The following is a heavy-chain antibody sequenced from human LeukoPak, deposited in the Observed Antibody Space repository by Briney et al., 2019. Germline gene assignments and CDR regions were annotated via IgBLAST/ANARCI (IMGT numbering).Heavy chain of an antibody. Sequence: ASVKVSCKASGYIFTSYDINWVRQATGQGLEWMGWMNPNSGNTGYAQKFQGRVTMTRNTSISTAYMELSSLRSEDTAVYYCARHGVVVPAPLPLDLWGRGTLVTVSS. V-gene: IGHV1-8*01. CDR1: GYIFTSYD. CDR2: MNPNSGNT. CDR3: ARHGVVVPAPLPLDL. D-gene: IGHD2-2*01. J-gene: IGHJ2*01.